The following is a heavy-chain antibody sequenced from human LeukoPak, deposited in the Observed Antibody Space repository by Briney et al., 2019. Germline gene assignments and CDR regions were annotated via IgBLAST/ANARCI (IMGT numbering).Heavy chain of an antibody. CDR3: AQDKFLRKYCTNGVCSPSDY. Sequence: GGSLRLSCAGSGFTFSMFAMRWVAQAPGQGLEVVSVISYSGDYTSYADSVRGRFTISRDNSRNTRYRQMMSLRSEDTRVFLVAQDKFLRKYCTNGVCSPSDYWGQGTLVTVSS. CDR2: ISYSGDYT. CDR1: GFTFSMFA. V-gene: IGHV3-23*01. J-gene: IGHJ4*02. D-gene: IGHD2-8*01.